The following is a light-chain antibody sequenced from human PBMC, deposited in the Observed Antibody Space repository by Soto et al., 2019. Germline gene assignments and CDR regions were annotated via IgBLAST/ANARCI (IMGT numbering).Light chain of an antibody. CDR3: QHSTTWT. CDR2: AAS. Sequence: DFQMTQSPSSVSASVGDRVTITCRASEGINTWLAWYQQKPGKAPKLLIYAASSLQSGVPSRFSGSGSGTDFTLTISSLQPEDFATYSCQHSTTWTFGQGTKVDIK. CDR1: EGINTW. V-gene: IGKV1-12*01. J-gene: IGKJ1*01.